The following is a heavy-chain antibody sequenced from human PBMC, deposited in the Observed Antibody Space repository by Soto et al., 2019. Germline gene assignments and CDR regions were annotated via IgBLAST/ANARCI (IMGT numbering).Heavy chain of an antibody. CDR3: ARGSLGPDY. Sequence: PSETLSLTCTVSSASLSNYYWGWIRQPAGKGLGWIGRIFPTGNTDYNPSLRSRVTMSVDTSKNQFSLKLNSVTAADTAVYYCARGSLGPDYWGPGTLVTVSS. CDR2: IFPTGNT. CDR1: SASLSNYY. D-gene: IGHD1-26*01. J-gene: IGHJ4*02. V-gene: IGHV4-4*07.